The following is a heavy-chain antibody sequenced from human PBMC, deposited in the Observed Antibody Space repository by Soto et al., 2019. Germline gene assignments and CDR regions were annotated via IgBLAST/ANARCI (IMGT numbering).Heavy chain of an antibody. D-gene: IGHD2-15*01. V-gene: IGHV1-46*01. CDR2: INPSGGST. J-gene: IGHJ4*02. CDR3: ARDRPNCSGGSCYAGCCGY. Sequence: ASVKVSCKASGYTFTSYYMHWVRQAPGQGLEWMGIINPSGGSTSYAQKFQGRVTMTRDTSTSTVYMELSSLRSEDTAVYYCARDRPNCSGGSCYAGCCGYWGQGTLVTVS. CDR1: GYTFTSYY.